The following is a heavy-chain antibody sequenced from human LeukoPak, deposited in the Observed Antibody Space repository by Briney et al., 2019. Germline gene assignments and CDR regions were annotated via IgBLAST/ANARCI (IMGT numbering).Heavy chain of an antibody. CDR1: GFTFSNYA. J-gene: IGHJ4*02. CDR3: MRMRLASPGNVY. Sequence: PGGSGRLSCEASGFTFSNYAMNWVRQAPGKGLEWVSIVSHDGDSTYYAGSVKGRFTISRDNSKSTLYLQMNNLTAEDTAIYSCMRMRLASPGNVYWGQGTLVTVSS. D-gene: IGHD6-13*01. V-gene: IGHV3-30*04. CDR2: VSHDGDST.